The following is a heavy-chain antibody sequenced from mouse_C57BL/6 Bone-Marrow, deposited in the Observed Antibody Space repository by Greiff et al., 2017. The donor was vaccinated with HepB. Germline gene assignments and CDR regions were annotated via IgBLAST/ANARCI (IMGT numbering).Heavy chain of an antibody. CDR1: GYTFTSYW. CDR3: ARRGAYDSFAY. J-gene: IGHJ3*01. CDR2: IYPGSGST. D-gene: IGHD2-4*01. Sequence: VQLQESGTVLARPGASVKMSCKASGYTFTSYWITWVKQRPGQGLEWIGDIYPGSGSTNYNEKFKSKATLTVDTSSSTAYMQLSSLTSEDSAVYYCARRGAYDSFAYWGQGTLVTVSA. V-gene: IGHV1-55*01.